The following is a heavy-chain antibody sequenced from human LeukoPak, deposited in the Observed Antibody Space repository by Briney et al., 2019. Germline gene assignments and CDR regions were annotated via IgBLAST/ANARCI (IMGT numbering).Heavy chain of an antibody. CDR3: ARAHYYGSGSSLVDY. CDR2: IIPIFGTA. Sequence: IIPIFGTANYAQKFQGRVTITADESTSPAYMELSSLRSEDTAVYYCARAHYYGSGSSLVDYWGQGTLVTVSS. D-gene: IGHD3-10*01. J-gene: IGHJ4*02. V-gene: IGHV1-69*01.